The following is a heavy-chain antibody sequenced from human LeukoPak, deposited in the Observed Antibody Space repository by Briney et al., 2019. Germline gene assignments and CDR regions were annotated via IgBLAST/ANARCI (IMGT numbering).Heavy chain of an antibody. V-gene: IGHV3-33*01. D-gene: IGHD5-24*01. CDR2: IWYDGSNK. J-gene: IGHJ4*02. CDR1: GFTFSSYG. Sequence: GGSLRLSCAASGFTFSSYGMHWVRQAPGKGLEWVAVIWYDGSNKYYADSVKGRFTISRDNSKNTLYLQMNSLRAEDTAVYYCARGQMATILPLTYWGQGTLVTVSS. CDR3: ARGQMATILPLTY.